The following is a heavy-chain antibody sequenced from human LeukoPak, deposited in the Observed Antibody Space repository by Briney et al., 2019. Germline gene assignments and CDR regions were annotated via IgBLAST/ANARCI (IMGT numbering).Heavy chain of an antibody. CDR3: AREGPPLEWLLSPDAFDI. J-gene: IGHJ3*02. V-gene: IGHV3-30*03. CDR2: ISYDGSNK. D-gene: IGHD3-3*01. CDR1: GLIFSSYG. Sequence: GRSLRLSCAASGLIFSSYGMHWVRQAPGKGLEWVAVISYDGSNKYYADSVKGRFTISRDNSKNTLYLQMNSLRAEDTAVYCCAREGPPLEWLLSPDAFDIWGQGTMVTVSS.